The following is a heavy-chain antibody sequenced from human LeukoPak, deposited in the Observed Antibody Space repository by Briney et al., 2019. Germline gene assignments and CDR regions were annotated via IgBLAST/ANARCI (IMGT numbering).Heavy chain of an antibody. V-gene: IGHV4-59*01. Sequence: SETLSLTCTVSGGSISSYYWSWLRQPPGKELEWIGYIYYSGSTSYNPSLESRVTISVDTSKNQFSLRLTSVTAADTAVYYCARDRRSISSGEAWGPGTLVTVSS. CDR1: GGSISSYY. D-gene: IGHD6-6*01. J-gene: IGHJ5*02. CDR2: IYYSGST. CDR3: ARDRRSISSGEA.